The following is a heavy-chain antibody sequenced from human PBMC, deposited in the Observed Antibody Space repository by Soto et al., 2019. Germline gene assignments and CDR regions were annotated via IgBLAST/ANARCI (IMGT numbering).Heavy chain of an antibody. CDR3: ARTDYLFSTLTYYFDY. Sequence: ASVKVSCKASGYTFTGYYVNWARQAPRQGLEWMGWINPDNGVPNYAQKFQGRVTLSRDTSINTAYMELSRLTSDDTAMYYCARTDYLFSTLTYYFDYWGQATLVTAPQ. D-gene: IGHD3-16*01. V-gene: IGHV1-2*02. J-gene: IGHJ4*02. CDR2: INPDNGVP. CDR1: GYTFTGYY.